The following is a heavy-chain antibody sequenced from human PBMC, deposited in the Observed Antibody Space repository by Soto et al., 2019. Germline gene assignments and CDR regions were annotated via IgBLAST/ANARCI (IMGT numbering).Heavy chain of an antibody. V-gene: IGHV1-8*01. CDR1: GYTFTSYD. CDR2: MNPNSGNT. D-gene: IGHD1-1*01. CDR3: ARDGRRNWNEEDGMDV. Sequence: QVQLVQSGAEVKKPGASVKVSCKASGYTFTSYDMNWLRQATGQGLEWLGWMNPNSGNTGYAQKFQVRFTMTRNTSISTAYIELSSLRAEDTAVYYCARDGRRNWNEEDGMDVWGQGTTVTVSS. J-gene: IGHJ6*02.